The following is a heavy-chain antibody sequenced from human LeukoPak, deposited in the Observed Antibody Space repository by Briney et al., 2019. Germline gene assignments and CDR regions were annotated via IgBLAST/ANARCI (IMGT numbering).Heavy chain of an antibody. D-gene: IGHD2-2*01. J-gene: IGHJ4*02. Sequence: GGSLRLSCAASGFTFSSYTMNWVRQAPGKGLEWVSCISSSSSYIYYADSVKGRFTISRDNSKNTLYLQMNSLRAEDTAVYYCAKGPGKVVPAATPDYWGQGTLVTVSS. CDR3: AKGPGKVVPAATPDY. V-gene: IGHV3-21*04. CDR2: ISSSSSYI. CDR1: GFTFSSYT.